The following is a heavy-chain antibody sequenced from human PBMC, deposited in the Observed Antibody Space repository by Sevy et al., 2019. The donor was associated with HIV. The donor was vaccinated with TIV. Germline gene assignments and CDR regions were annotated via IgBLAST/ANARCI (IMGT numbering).Heavy chain of an antibody. V-gene: IGHV4-39*01. CDR1: GGSISSSSYY. Sequence: SETLSLTCTVSGGSISSSSYYWGWIRQPPGKGLEWIGSIYYSWSTYYNPSLKSRVTISVDTSKNQFSLKLSSVTAADTAVYYCARGRGGCSGGSCYPSHWGQGTLVTVSS. CDR3: ARGRGGCSGGSCYPSH. CDR2: IYYSWST. D-gene: IGHD2-15*01. J-gene: IGHJ4*02.